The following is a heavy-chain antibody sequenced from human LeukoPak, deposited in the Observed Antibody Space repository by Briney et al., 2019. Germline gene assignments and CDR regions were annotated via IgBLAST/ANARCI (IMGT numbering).Heavy chain of an antibody. D-gene: IGHD6-13*01. CDR1: GFTFSGSA. CDR2: IRSKANSYAT. CDR3: TSPGLYRSSWYNYFDY. J-gene: IGHJ4*02. Sequence: GGSLRLSCAASGFTFSGSAMHWVRQASGKGLEWVGRIRSKANSYATAYAASVKGGFTISRDDSKNTAYLQMNSLKTEDTAVYYCTSPGLYRSSWYNYFDYWGQGTLVTVSS. V-gene: IGHV3-73*01.